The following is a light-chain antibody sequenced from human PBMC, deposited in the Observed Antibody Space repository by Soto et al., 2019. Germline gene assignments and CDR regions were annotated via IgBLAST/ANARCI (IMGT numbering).Light chain of an antibody. J-gene: IGKJ2*01. CDR2: GAS. CDR1: QSVTSNY. V-gene: IGKV3-20*01. Sequence: IVLTQSPGTLSLSPGERATLSCRASQSVTSNYLAWYQQKPGQAPRLLIYGASTRAAGVPDRFSGSGSGTDFTLTITRLEPEDFAVYYCQQYGRSPLLYTFGQDQGGGQT. CDR3: QQYGRSPLLYT.